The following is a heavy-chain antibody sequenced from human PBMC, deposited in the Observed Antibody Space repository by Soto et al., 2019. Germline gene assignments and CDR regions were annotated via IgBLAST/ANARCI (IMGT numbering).Heavy chain of an antibody. J-gene: IGHJ4*02. V-gene: IGHV3-13*01. D-gene: IGHD4-17*01. CDR3: ARANDYGDYYFDY. Sequence: GGSLRLSCAASGFTFSSYDMHWVRQATGKGLEWVSAIGTAGDTYYPGSVKGRFTISRENAKNSLYLQMNSLRAGDTAVYYCARANDYGDYYFDYWGQGTLVTVSS. CDR1: GFTFSSYD. CDR2: IGTAGDT.